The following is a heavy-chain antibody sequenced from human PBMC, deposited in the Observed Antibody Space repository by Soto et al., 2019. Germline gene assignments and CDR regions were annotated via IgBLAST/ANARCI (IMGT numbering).Heavy chain of an antibody. CDR2: IIPIFGTA. D-gene: IGHD2-2*01. Sequence: SVKVSCKASGGTFSSYAISWVRQAPGQGLEWMGGIIPIFGTANYAQKFQGRVTITADESTSTAYMELSSLRSEDTAVYYCARGRDIVVVPAAPFDYWGQGTLDTVSS. V-gene: IGHV1-69*13. J-gene: IGHJ4*02. CDR1: GGTFSSYA. CDR3: ARGRDIVVVPAAPFDY.